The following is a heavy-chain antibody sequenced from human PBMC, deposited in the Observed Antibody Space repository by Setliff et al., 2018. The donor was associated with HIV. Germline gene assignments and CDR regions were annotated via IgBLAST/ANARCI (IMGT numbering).Heavy chain of an antibody. Sequence: GASVKVSCKASGYTFTSYHLHWLRQAPGQGLEWMGGIIPIFGTANYAQKFQGRVTITTDESTSTAYMELSSLRSEDTAVYYCARERRYCSGGSCSKFFDYWGQGMLVTVSS. CDR3: ARERRYCSGGSCSKFFDY. D-gene: IGHD2-15*01. V-gene: IGHV1-69*05. CDR2: IIPIFGTA. CDR1: GYTFTSYH. J-gene: IGHJ4*02.